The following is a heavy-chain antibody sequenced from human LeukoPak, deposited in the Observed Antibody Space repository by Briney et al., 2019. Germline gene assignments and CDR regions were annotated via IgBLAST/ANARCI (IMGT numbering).Heavy chain of an antibody. Sequence: GGSLRLSCAASGFTFRSYSMNWVRQAPGKGLEWISYISGSSRVIYYADSVKGRFTISRDNDKNSLYLQVNSLRDEDTAVYYCAIDMDTSGYTFDYWGQGTLVTVSS. V-gene: IGHV3-48*02. J-gene: IGHJ4*02. CDR1: GFTFRSYS. D-gene: IGHD3-22*01. CDR3: AIDMDTSGYTFDY. CDR2: ISGSSRVI.